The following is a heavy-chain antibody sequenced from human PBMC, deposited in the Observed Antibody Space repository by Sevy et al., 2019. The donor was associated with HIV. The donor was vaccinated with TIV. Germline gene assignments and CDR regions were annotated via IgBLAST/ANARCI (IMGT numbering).Heavy chain of an antibody. CDR3: ARDRITGTGDFDY. J-gene: IGHJ4*02. V-gene: IGHV3-48*03. D-gene: IGHD1-20*01. CDR1: GFTFSSYE. CDR2: ISSSGSTI. Sequence: GSLRLSCADSGFTFSSYEMNWVRQAPGKGLEWVSYISSSGSTIYYADSVKGRFTISRDNAKNSLYLQMNSLRAEDTAVYYCARDRITGTGDFDYWGQGTLVTVSS.